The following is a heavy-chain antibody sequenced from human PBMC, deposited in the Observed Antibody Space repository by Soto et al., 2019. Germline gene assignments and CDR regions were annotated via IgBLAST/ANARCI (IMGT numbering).Heavy chain of an antibody. V-gene: IGHV1-69*13. CDR3: AARKGLVVVAATRGGRYYGMDV. J-gene: IGHJ6*02. CDR2: IIPIFGTA. D-gene: IGHD2-15*01. CDR1: GGTFSSYA. Sequence: GASVKVSCKASGGTFSSYAISWVRQAPGQGLEWMGGIIPIFGTANYAQKFQGRVTITADESTSTAYMELSSLRSEDTAVYYCAARKGLVVVAATRGGRYYGMDVWGQGTTVTV.